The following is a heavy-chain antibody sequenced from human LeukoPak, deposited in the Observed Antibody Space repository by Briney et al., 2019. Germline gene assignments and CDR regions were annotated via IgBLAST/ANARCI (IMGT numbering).Heavy chain of an antibody. Sequence: GGSLRLSCAASGFIFSDYGMNWVRQVPGKGLEWLTFIRHDGSNKLYAESVKGRFTISRDNSKNTLYLQMNSLRAEDTAVYYCAKDGGTPWIQLWSYVGGDYWGQGTLVTVSS. V-gene: IGHV3-30*02. J-gene: IGHJ4*02. CDR2: IRHDGSNK. CDR1: GFIFSDYG. CDR3: AKDGGTPWIQLWSYVGGDY. D-gene: IGHD5-18*01.